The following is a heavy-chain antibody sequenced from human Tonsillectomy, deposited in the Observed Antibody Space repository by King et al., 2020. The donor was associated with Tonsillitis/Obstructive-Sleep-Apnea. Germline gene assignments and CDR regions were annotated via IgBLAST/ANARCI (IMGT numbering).Heavy chain of an antibody. D-gene: IGHD3-16*01. CDR2: IYYSGST. V-gene: IGHV4-59*01. Sequence: QLQESGPGLVKPSETLSLTCTVSGGSISSYYWSWIRQPPGKGLEWIGYIYYSGSTNYNPSLKSRVTISVDTSKNQFSLKLSSVTAADTAVYYCARALGDRVAFDIWGQGTMVTVSS. CDR3: ARALGDRVAFDI. J-gene: IGHJ3*02. CDR1: GGSISSYY.